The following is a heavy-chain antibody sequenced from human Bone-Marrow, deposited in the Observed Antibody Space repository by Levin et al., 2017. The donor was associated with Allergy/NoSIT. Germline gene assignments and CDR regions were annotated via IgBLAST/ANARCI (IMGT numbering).Heavy chain of an antibody. J-gene: IGHJ6*02. Sequence: ASVKVSCKASGYTFTSYDINWVRQATGQGLEWMGWMNPNSGNTGYAQKFQGRVTMTRNTSISTAYMELSSLRSEDTAVYYCARGRRTFIVVVPAAISYYYYGMDVWGQGTTVTVSS. CDR1: GYTFTSYD. CDR2: MNPNSGNT. CDR3: ARGRRTFIVVVPAAISYYYYGMDV. D-gene: IGHD2-2*01. V-gene: IGHV1-8*01.